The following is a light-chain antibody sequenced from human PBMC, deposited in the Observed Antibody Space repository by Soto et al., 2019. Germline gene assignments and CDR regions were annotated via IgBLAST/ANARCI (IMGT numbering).Light chain of an antibody. J-gene: IGKJ1*01. CDR3: HQRQSWPRT. CDR1: QYINTR. Sequence: VMTQSPATLSSFPGDRVTLSCRASQYINTRLAWYQHRPGQAPRLLIYQTSLRAAGIPARFSASGSGTDFTLTISDVQPEDFALYYCHQRQSWPRTCGQGTKGDIK. CDR2: QTS. V-gene: IGKV3D-15*03.